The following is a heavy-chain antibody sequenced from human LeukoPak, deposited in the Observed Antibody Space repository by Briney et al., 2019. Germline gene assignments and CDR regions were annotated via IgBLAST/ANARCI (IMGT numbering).Heavy chain of an antibody. CDR1: GGTFSSYA. V-gene: IGHV1-69*04. CDR3: ARVYHWNVREYNWFDP. D-gene: IGHD1-20*01. CDR2: IIPIFGIA. Sequence: GASVKVSCKASGGTFSSYAISWVRQAPGQGLEWMGRIIPIFGIANYAQKFQGRVTITADKSTSTAYMELSSLRSEDTAVYYCARVYHWNVREYNWFDPWGQGTLVTVSS. J-gene: IGHJ5*02.